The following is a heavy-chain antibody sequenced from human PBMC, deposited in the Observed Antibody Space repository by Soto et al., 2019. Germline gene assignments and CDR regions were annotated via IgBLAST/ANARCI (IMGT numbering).Heavy chain of an antibody. J-gene: IGHJ4*02. Sequence: QVQLQESGPGLVKPSQTLSLTCTVSGGSISSGGYYWSWNRQRPGKGREWIGYIYYSGSTYYNPSLKSRITISLDTSKIHFSLNLSTVTAADTAVYDCAGVGRDNVLVPAAIGTAFDYWGQGTLVTVSS. V-gene: IGHV4-31*03. CDR2: IYYSGST. D-gene: IGHD2-2*01. CDR1: GGSISSGGYY. CDR3: AGVGRDNVLVPAAIGTAFDY.